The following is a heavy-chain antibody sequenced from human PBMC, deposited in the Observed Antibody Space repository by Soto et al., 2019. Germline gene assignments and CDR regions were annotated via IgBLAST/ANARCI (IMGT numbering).Heavy chain of an antibody. J-gene: IGHJ4*02. CDR3: AKDMDPRGPRELSSDGFDY. V-gene: IGHV3-23*01. CDR1: GFTFSSYA. Sequence: GGSLRLSCAASGFTFSSYAMSWVRQAPGKGLEWVSAISGSGGSTYYADSVKGRFTISRDNSKNTLYLQMNSLRAEDTAVYYCAKDMDPRGPRELSSDGFDYWGQGTLVTVSS. D-gene: IGHD6-19*01. CDR2: ISGSGGST.